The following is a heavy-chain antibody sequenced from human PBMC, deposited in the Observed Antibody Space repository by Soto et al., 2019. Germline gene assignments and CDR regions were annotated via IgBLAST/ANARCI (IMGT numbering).Heavy chain of an antibody. D-gene: IGHD2-2*01. CDR2: IYYNGST. CDR3: ERDLKHSSTIVVYHGMDV. Sequence: QVQLQESGPGLVKPSETLSLTCTVSGDSVSSGNYYWSWIRQPPGKGLEWIGYIYYNGSTNYNPSLQTRVTISIDASKIQFSLKLSPVTAADTAVYYCERDLKHSSTIVVYHGMDVWCQGTTVTVSS. V-gene: IGHV4-61*01. CDR1: GDSVSSGNYY. J-gene: IGHJ6*02.